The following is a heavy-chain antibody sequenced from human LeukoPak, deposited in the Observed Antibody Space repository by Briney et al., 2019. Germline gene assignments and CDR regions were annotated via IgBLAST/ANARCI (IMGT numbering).Heavy chain of an antibody. Sequence: SETLSLTCAVSGYSISSGSYWGWIRQPPGKGLEWIGSIYHSGSTYYNPSLKSRVTISVDTSKNQFSLKLSSVTAADTAVYYCALTEDSSGYYEDYWGQGTLVTVSS. CDR1: GYSISSGSY. D-gene: IGHD3-22*01. CDR3: ALTEDSSGYYEDY. CDR2: IYHSGST. V-gene: IGHV4-38-2*01. J-gene: IGHJ4*02.